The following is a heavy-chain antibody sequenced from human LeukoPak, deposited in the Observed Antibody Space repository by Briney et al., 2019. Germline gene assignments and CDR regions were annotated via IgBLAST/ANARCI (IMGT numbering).Heavy chain of an antibody. D-gene: IGHD3-9*01. V-gene: IGHV3-7*03. CDR2: IKKDGSET. Sequence: GGSLRLSCAASGFTFSTSWMSWVRQVPGKGLEWVANIKKDGSETYYVDSVKGRFTISRDNSKNTLYLQMNSLRAEDTAVYYCAKDMVTYYDILTGYYELPRPDYWGQGTLVTVSS. CDR3: AKDMVTYYDILTGYYELPRPDY. J-gene: IGHJ4*02. CDR1: GFTFSTSW.